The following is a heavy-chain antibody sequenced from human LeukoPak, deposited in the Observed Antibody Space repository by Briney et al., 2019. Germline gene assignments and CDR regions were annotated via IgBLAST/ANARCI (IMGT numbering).Heavy chain of an antibody. CDR1: GYTFAAYF. J-gene: IGHJ4*02. Sequence: SSVTVSCKASGYTFAAYFIHWVRLAPGPGLEWMGRINPNGGDTNYAQKFQGRVTMTGDTSISTAYMELSSLRSDDTAMYYCARVGFTSSWSNFDYWGQGTLVTFSS. V-gene: IGHV1-2*06. D-gene: IGHD6-13*01. CDR2: INPNGGDT. CDR3: ARVGFTSSWSNFDY.